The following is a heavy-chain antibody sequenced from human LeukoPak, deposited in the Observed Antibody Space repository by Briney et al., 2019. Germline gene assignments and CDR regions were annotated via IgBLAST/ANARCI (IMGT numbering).Heavy chain of an antibody. CDR2: INPNSGGT. CDR3: YVDTAMVQGETFDS. D-gene: IGHD5-18*01. V-gene: IGHV1-2*02. J-gene: IGHJ4*02. Sequence: ASVKVSCKASGYTFTGYYMHWVRQAPGQGLEWMGWINPNSGGTNYAQKFQGRVTMTRDTSISTAYMELSRLRSDDTAVYYAYVDTAMVQGETFDSWGQGTLVTVSS. CDR1: GYTFTGYY.